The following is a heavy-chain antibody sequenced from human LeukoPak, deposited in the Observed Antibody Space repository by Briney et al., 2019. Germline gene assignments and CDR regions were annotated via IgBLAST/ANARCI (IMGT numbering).Heavy chain of an antibody. CDR1: GFTFSSYA. Sequence: GRSLRLSCAASGFTFSSYAMSWVRQAPGKGLEWVSAISGSGGSTYYADSVKGRFTISRDNAKNSLYLQMNSLRAEDTAVYYCAKLAGLRLGDLDYWGQGTLVTVSS. CDR3: AKLAGLRLGDLDY. J-gene: IGHJ4*02. CDR2: ISGSGGST. D-gene: IGHD3-16*01. V-gene: IGHV3-23*01.